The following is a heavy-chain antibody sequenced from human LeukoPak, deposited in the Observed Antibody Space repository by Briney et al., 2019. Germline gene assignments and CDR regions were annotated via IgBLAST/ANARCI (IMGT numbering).Heavy chain of an antibody. D-gene: IGHD5-18*01. Sequence: ASVKVSCKASGYTFTDYYIHWVRQAPGQGLEWMGWMNPNSGGTNYAQKFQGRVTVTRDTSISTAYMELSRLRSDDTAVYYCARDGGGGYSFGYADWGEGTLVTVSS. J-gene: IGHJ4*02. CDR3: ARDGGGGYSFGYAD. CDR1: GYTFTDYY. CDR2: MNPNSGGT. V-gene: IGHV1-2*02.